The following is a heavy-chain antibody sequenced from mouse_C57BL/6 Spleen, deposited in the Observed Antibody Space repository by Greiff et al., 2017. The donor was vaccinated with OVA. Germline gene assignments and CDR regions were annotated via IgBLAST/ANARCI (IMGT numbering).Heavy chain of an antibody. Sequence: VQLQESGAELVRPGTSVKVSCKASGYAFTNYLIEWVKQRPGQGLEWIRVINPGSGGTNYNEKFKGKATLTADKSSSTAYMQLSSLTSEDSAVYFCAREEAYYGSSYWYFDVWGTGTTVTVSS. CDR1: GYAFTNYL. CDR3: AREEAYYGSSYWYFDV. J-gene: IGHJ1*03. CDR2: INPGSGGT. V-gene: IGHV1-54*01. D-gene: IGHD1-1*01.